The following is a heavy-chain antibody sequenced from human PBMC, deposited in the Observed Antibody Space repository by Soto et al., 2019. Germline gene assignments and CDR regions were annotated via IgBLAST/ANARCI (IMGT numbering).Heavy chain of an antibody. Sequence: GASVKVSCKASGYTFTSYAMHWVRQAPGQRLEWMGWINAGNGNTKYSQKFQGRVTITRDTSASTAYMELSSLRSEDTAVYYCAIFGGYDYYYYGMYVWGQGTTVPVSS. D-gene: IGHD5-12*01. V-gene: IGHV1-3*01. CDR2: INAGNGNT. CDR3: AIFGGYDYYYYGMYV. J-gene: IGHJ6*02. CDR1: GYTFTSYA.